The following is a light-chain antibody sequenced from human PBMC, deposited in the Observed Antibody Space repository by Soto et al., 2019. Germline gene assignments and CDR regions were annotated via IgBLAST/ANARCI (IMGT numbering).Light chain of an antibody. V-gene: IGKV1-39*01. CDR1: QTISSW. Sequence: DIQMTQSPSTLSASVRDRVTITCRASQTISSWLAWFQQGPGKAPNLLIYAASSLQSGVPSRFSGSGSGTDFTLTISSLQSEDFATYYCQQHYITPWTFGQGTKVDIK. CDR2: AAS. CDR3: QQHYITPWT. J-gene: IGKJ1*01.